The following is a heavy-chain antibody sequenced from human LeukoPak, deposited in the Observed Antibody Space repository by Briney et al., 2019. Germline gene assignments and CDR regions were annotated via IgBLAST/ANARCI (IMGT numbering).Heavy chain of an antibody. D-gene: IGHD3-3*01. CDR2: INPNSGGT. V-gene: IGHV1-2*02. CDR3: ASIYDFWSGYPMDY. J-gene: IGHJ4*02. CDR1: GYTFTGYY. Sequence: GASVKVSCKASGYTFTGYYMHWVRQAPEKGLEWLGWINPNSGGTNYAQKFQGRVTMTRDTSISTAYMELSRLRSDDTAVYYCASIYDFWSGYPMDYWGQGTLVTVSS.